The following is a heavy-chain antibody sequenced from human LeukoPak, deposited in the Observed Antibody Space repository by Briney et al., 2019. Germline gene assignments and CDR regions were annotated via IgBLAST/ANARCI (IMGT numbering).Heavy chain of an antibody. Sequence: GGSLRLSCAASGFTVSSNYMSWVRRAPGKGLEWVSVIYSGGSTYYADSVKGRFTISRDNSKNTLYLQMNSLRAEDTAVYYCARAPPYYYDSSGYQFDYWGQGTLVTVSS. CDR2: IYSGGST. CDR3: ARAPPYYYDSSGYQFDY. CDR1: GFTVSSNY. V-gene: IGHV3-53*01. D-gene: IGHD3-22*01. J-gene: IGHJ4*02.